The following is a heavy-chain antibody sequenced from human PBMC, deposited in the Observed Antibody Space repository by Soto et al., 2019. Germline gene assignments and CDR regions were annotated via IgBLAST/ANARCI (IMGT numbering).Heavy chain of an antibody. CDR2: IHYSGST. Sequence: SETLSLTCTVSGGSITGYYWSWIRQPPGKGPEWIWNIHYSGSTNYNPSLKSRVTISVDTSKNQFSLRLSSVTAAETAVYYCARHSYYSNPLRFDPWGQGTLVTVSS. J-gene: IGHJ5*02. CDR3: ARHSYYSNPLRFDP. D-gene: IGHD4-4*01. CDR1: GGSITGYY. V-gene: IGHV4-59*08.